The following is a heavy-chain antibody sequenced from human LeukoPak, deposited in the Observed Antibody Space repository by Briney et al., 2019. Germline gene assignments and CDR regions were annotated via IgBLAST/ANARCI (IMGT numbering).Heavy chain of an antibody. J-gene: IGHJ6*03. CDR1: GGSISSYY. V-gene: IGHV4-59*01. Sequence: NTSETLSLTCTVSGGSISSYYWSWIRQPPGKGLEWIGYIYYSGSTNYNPSLKSRVTISVDTSKNQFSLKLSSVTAADTAVYYCARGAITMVRGVIETSYYYYMDVWGKGTTVTISS. D-gene: IGHD3-10*01. CDR3: ARGAITMVRGVIETSYYYYMDV. CDR2: IYYSGST.